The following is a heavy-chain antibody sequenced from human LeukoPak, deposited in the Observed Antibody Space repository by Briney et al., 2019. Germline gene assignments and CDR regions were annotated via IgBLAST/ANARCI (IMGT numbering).Heavy chain of an antibody. D-gene: IGHD3-22*01. Sequence: GGSLRLSCAASGFTFSSYAMSWVRQAPGKGLEWVSAISGSGGSTYYADSVKGRFTISRDNAKNSLYLQMNSLRVEDTGVYYCARVRTDSSGYYYEGFDYWGQGTLVTVSS. V-gene: IGHV3-23*01. J-gene: IGHJ4*02. CDR1: GFTFSSYA. CDR3: ARVRTDSSGYYYEGFDY. CDR2: ISGSGGST.